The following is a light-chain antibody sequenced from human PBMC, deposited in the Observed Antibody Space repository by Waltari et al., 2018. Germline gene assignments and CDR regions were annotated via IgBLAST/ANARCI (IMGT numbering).Light chain of an antibody. CDR1: STDVGAYHY. CDR2: DVS. V-gene: IGLV2-14*03. J-gene: IGLJ2*01. CDR3: SSYISSSTLEL. Sequence: QSALTQPASVSGSPGQSLTISCTGTSTDVGAYHYVSRYQQHPGKAPTLMIYDVSNRPSGFSNRFSGSKSGNTASLTISGLQAEDEADYYCSSYISSSTLELFGGGTSLTVL.